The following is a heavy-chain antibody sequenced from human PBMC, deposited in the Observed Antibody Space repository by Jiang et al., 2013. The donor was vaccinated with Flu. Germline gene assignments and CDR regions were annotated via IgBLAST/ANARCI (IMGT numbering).Heavy chain of an antibody. Sequence: GPGLVKPSETLSLTCTVSGGSISSYYWSWIRQPPGKGLEWIGYIYYSGSTNYNPSLKSRVTISVDTSKNQFSLKLSSVTAADTAVYYCARDRASSGYYYYGMDVWGQGTTVTGLL. D-gene: IGHD6-25*01. V-gene: IGHV4-59*01. CDR2: IYYSGST. J-gene: IGHJ6*02. CDR3: ARDRASSGYYYYGMDV. CDR1: GGSISSYY.